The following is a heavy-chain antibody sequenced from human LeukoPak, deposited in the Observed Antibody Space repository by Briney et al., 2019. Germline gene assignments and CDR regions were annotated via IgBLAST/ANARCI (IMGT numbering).Heavy chain of an antibody. CDR2: ISGSGGST. D-gene: IGHD4-17*01. J-gene: IGHJ4*02. Sequence: GGSLRLSCAASGFTFSSYAMSWVRQAPGKGLEWVSAISGSGGSTYYADSVKGRFTISRDNSKNTLYLQMNSLRAEGTAVYHCAKGTDYGDYPDYWGQGTLVTVSS. CDR1: GFTFSSYA. CDR3: AKGTDYGDYPDY. V-gene: IGHV3-23*01.